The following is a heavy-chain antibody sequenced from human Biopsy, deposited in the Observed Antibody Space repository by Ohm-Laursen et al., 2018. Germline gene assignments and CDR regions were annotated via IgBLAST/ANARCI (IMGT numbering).Heavy chain of an antibody. CDR2: ISETSSHI. J-gene: IGHJ6*02. D-gene: IGHD6-6*01. CDR3: ARDSRRTAREGGMDV. Sequence: SLRLSCAASGFTFSSYSMNWVRQAPGKGLEWISYISETSSHIYDADSVKGQFTVARDNAKNSLYLRLNSLRAEDTAVYYCARDSRRTAREGGMDVWGQGTTVTVSS. V-gene: IGHV3-21*01. CDR1: GFTFSSYS.